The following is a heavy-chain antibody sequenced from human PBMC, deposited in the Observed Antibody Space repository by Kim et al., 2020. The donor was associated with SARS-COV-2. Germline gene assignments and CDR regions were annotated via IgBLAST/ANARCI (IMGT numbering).Heavy chain of an antibody. CDR3: ARSLTTEAY. D-gene: IGHD4-4*01. CDR2: TRT. Sequence: TRTSDADSVKGRFTISRDNARDTLYLQMNSLRAEDTAVYYCARSLTTEAYWGQGTLVTVSS. J-gene: IGHJ4*02. V-gene: IGHV3-74*01.